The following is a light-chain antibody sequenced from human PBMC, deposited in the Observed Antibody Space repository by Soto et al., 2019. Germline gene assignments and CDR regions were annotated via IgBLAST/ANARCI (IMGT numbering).Light chain of an antibody. Sequence: EIVMTQSPATLSVSPGERATLSCRASQSVSSNLAWYQQKPGQAPRLLIYGASTRATGSPARFSGSGSGTEFTLTISSLQPEDFAVYYCQQHNNWPPLTFGQGTKVEIK. V-gene: IGKV3-15*01. CDR3: QQHNNWPPLT. CDR1: QSVSSN. J-gene: IGKJ1*01. CDR2: GAS.